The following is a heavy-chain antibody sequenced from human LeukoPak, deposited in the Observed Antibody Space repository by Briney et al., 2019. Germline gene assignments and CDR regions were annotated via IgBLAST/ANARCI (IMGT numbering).Heavy chain of an antibody. CDR1: GYTFTSYG. Sequence: ASVKVSCKASGYTFTSYGISWVRQAPGQGLEWMGWISAYNGNTNYAQKLQGRVTMTSDTSTSTAYMELRSLRSDDTAVYYCARLRYYGSGSYPMTGNWFDPWGQGTLVSVSS. D-gene: IGHD3-10*01. CDR2: ISAYNGNT. CDR3: ARLRYYGSGSYPMTGNWFDP. V-gene: IGHV1-18*01. J-gene: IGHJ5*02.